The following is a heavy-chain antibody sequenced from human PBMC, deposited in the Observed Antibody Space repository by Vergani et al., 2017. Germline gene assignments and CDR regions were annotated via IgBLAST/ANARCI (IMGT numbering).Heavy chain of an antibody. J-gene: IGHJ6*03. D-gene: IGHD2-2*01. V-gene: IGHV1-69*01. CDR3: AXSDIVVVPAAQYYYYYYYMDV. CDR2: IIPIFGTA. Sequence: QVQLVQSGAEVKKPGSSVKVSCKASGGTFSSYAISWVRQAPGQGLEWMGGIIPIFGTANYAQKFQGRVTITADESTSTAYMELSSLRSEDTAVYYCAXSDIVVVPAAQYYYYYYYMDVWGKGTTVTVSS. CDR1: GGTFSSYA.